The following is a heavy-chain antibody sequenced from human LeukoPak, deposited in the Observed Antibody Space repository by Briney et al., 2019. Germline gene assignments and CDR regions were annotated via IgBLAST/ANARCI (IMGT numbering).Heavy chain of an antibody. CDR3: ASVFNKIDLGPT. D-gene: IGHD5/OR15-5a*01. CDR2: ISGSGGST. J-gene: IGHJ4*02. V-gene: IGHV3-23*01. CDR1: GGSFSGYY. Sequence: ETLSLTCAVYGGSFSGYYWSWVRQAPGKGLEWVSAISGSGGSTYYADSVKGRFTISRDNSKNTLYLQMNSLRAEDTAVYYCASVFNKIDLGPTWGQGTLVTVSS.